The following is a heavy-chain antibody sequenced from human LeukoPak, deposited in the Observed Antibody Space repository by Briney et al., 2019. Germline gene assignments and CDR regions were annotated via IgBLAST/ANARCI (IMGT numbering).Heavy chain of an antibody. CDR3: ARGALQQWLRPYYYYGMDV. V-gene: IGHV3-13*05. J-gene: IGHJ6*04. Sequence: GGSLRLSCAASGFTFSSYAMHWVRQATGKGLEWVSAIGTAGDPYYPGSVMGRFTISRENAKNSLYLQMNSLRAGDTAVYYCARGALQQWLRPYYYYGMDVWGKGTTVTVSS. CDR2: IGTAGDP. D-gene: IGHD6-19*01. CDR1: GFTFSSYA.